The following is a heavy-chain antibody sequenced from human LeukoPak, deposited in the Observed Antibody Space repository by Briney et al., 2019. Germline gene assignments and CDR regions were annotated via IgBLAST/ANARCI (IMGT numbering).Heavy chain of an antibody. CDR3: TRSDSGQIDY. J-gene: IGHJ4*02. CDR2: INSDGSST. D-gene: IGHD5-12*01. V-gene: IGHV3-74*01. CDR1: GFTLSSYW. Sequence: GGSLRLSCATSGFTLSSYWMHWVRQAPEKGLVWVSRINSDGSSTTYADSVKGRFTISRDNAKNTLYLQMNSLRAEDTALYYCTRSDSGQIDYWGQGTLVSVSS.